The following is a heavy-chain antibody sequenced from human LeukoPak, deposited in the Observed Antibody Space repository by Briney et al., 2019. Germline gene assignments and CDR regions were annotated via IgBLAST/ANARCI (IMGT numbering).Heavy chain of an antibody. J-gene: IGHJ4*02. CDR2: ITNNGGTS. CDR1: GFTFSSYA. D-gene: IGHD6-13*01. Sequence: GGSLRLSCSASGFTFSSYAMHWVRQAPGKGLDYISGITNNGGTSYHADSVKGRFTISRDNSKNTLYLQMSSLRAEDTAVYYCAKELRGGSIWRYYFDYWGQGTLVTVSS. CDR3: AKELRGGSIWRYYFDY. V-gene: IGHV3-64D*06.